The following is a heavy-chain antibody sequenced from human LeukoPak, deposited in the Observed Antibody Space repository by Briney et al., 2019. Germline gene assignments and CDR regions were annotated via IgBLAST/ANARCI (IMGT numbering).Heavy chain of an antibody. CDR3: AREYYDILTGTFDY. Sequence: ASVKVSCKASGYTFTSYDINWVRQATGQGLEWMGWMNPNSGNTGYAQKFQGRVTITRNTSISTAYMELSSLRSEDTAVYYCAREYYDILTGTFDYWGQGTLVTVSS. J-gene: IGHJ4*02. CDR2: MNPNSGNT. D-gene: IGHD3-9*01. V-gene: IGHV1-8*03. CDR1: GYTFTSYD.